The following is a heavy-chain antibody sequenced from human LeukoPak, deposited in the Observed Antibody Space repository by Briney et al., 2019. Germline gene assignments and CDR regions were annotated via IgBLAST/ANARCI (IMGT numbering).Heavy chain of an antibody. J-gene: IGHJ4*02. Sequence: GASVTVPHKTSVYTFTVFFMQGVRQAPGQGLEGVGWINPNSGGTTYAQKFQGRVTMTRDTSIRTAYKELNRLTSDDTAVYYSTRDTPVYSSEFDFWGQGTLVTVSS. D-gene: IGHD6-25*01. CDR3: TRDTPVYSSEFDF. CDR1: VYTFTVFF. V-gene: IGHV1-2*02. CDR2: INPNSGGT.